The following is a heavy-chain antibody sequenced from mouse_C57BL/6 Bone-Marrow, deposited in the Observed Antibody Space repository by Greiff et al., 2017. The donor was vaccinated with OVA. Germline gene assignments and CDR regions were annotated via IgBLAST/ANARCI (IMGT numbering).Heavy chain of an antibody. V-gene: IGHV14-3*01. CDR3: SSANFGSRFYAMDY. CDR1: GFNIKNTY. D-gene: IGHD1-1*01. Sequence: EVQLVESVAELVRPGASVKLSCTASGFNIKNTYMHWVKQRPEQGLEWIGRIDPATDNTKSAPKFQGKATMTADTSSKTAYLQLSSLSSEDTAVSCCSSANFGSRFYAMDYWGQGPSVTFSS. CDR2: IDPATDNT. J-gene: IGHJ4*01.